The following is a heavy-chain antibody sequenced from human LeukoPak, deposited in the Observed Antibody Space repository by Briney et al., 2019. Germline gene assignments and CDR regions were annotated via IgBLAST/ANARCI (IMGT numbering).Heavy chain of an antibody. CDR1: GFTLSSYA. Sequence: PGGSLRLSCAAWGFTLSSYAMRWVGQARGKGLEGVSAISGSGGSTYYADSVKGRFTISTYNSKTTLYLQMNTLRAEATAVYYCATLPVVPAAMPVDYWGQGTLVTVSS. CDR2: ISGSGGST. CDR3: ATLPVVPAAMPVDY. D-gene: IGHD2-2*01. J-gene: IGHJ4*02. V-gene: IGHV3-23*01.